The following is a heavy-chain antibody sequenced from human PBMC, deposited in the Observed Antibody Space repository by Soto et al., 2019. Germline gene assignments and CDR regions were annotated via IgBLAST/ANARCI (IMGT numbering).Heavy chain of an antibody. CDR3: AKSYSSSWYYLDY. D-gene: IGHD6-13*01. J-gene: IGHJ4*02. Sequence: PGGSLRLSCAASGFTFSSYGMHWVRQAPGKGLEWVAVISYDGSNKYYADSVKGRFTISRDNSKNTLYLQMNSLRAEDTAVYYCAKSYSSSWYYLDYWGQGTLVTVSS. CDR1: GFTFSSYG. V-gene: IGHV3-30*18. CDR2: ISYDGSNK.